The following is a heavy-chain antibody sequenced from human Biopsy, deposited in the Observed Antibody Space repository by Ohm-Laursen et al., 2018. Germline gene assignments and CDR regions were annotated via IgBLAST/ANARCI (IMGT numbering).Heavy chain of an antibody. D-gene: IGHD6-13*01. CDR2: ITQSGST. V-gene: IGHV4-34*01. Sequence: SETLSLTCAVYGGSFNGYFWSWIRQPPGKGLEWIGDITQSGSTNYSPSLKSRVTISVDTAKKQFSLGLRSVTAADTAVYYCARVPPPGIGAAYQSRFLYGMDVWGQGTTVSVSS. J-gene: IGHJ6*02. CDR3: ARVPPPGIGAAYQSRFLYGMDV. CDR1: GGSFNGYF.